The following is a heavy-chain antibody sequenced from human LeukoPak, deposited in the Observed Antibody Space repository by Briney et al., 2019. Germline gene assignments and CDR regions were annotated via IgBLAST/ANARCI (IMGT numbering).Heavy chain of an antibody. CDR3: ARHRDYYDT. CDR1: GSSINNNF. V-gene: IGHV4-59*08. CDR2: IYSSGSA. J-gene: IGHJ4*01. D-gene: IGHD3-22*01. Sequence: SETLSLTCTVSGSSINNNFWTWIRQPPGKGLEGIGYIYSSGSANYNPSLKSRVIISGDTSKNQISLKLTSVTAADTAVYFCARHRDYYDTWGHGTLVTVSS.